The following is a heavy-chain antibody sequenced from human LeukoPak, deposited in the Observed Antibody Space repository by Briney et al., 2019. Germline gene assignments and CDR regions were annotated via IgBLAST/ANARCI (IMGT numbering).Heavy chain of an antibody. CDR3: ARYATSSGSRWLEP. CDR2: IKQDGSDK. J-gene: IGHJ5*02. V-gene: IGHV3-7*01. D-gene: IGHD6-19*01. CDR1: GFTFSSYA. Sequence: GGSLRLSCAASGFTFSSYAMNWVRQAPGKGLEWVAHIKQDGSDKYYVDSVKGRFTISRDNAKNSLYLQMNSLRAEDTAVYYCARYATSSGSRWLEPWGQGTLVTVSS.